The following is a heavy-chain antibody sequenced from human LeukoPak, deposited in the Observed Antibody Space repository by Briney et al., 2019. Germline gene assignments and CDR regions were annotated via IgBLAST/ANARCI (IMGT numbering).Heavy chain of an antibody. CDR1: GASISSYY. CDR2: IYTSGST. J-gene: IGHJ6*03. V-gene: IGHV4-4*07. Sequence: SETLSLTCTVSGASISSYYWSWIRQPAGKGLEWIGRIYTSGSTNHNPSLKSRVTISVDKSKNQLSLKLSSVTAADTAVYYCARDYYDSSGYYGRGGYYYMDVWGKGTTVTVSS. D-gene: IGHD3-22*01. CDR3: ARDYYDSSGYYGRGGYYYMDV.